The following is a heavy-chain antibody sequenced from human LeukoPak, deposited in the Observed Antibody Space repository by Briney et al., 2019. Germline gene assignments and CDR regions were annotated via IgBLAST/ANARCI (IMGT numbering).Heavy chain of an antibody. J-gene: IGHJ5*02. V-gene: IGHV1-18*01. CDR2: ISAYTGNT. D-gene: IGHD4/OR15-4a*01. CDR3: ARECSVNWFDP. Sequence: ASVKVSCKASGYTFTSYGISWVRQAPGQGLEWMGWISAYTGNTNYAQKLQGRVTMTTDTPTSKAYMQLSSLRSEDTAVYYCARECSVNWFDPWGQGTLVTVSS. CDR1: GYTFTSYG.